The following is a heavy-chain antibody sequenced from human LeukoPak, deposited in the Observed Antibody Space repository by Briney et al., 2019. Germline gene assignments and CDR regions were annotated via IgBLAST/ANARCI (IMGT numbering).Heavy chain of an antibody. V-gene: IGHV3-11*01. J-gene: IGHJ4*02. Sequence: GGSLRLSCAASGFTFSDYYMSWIRQAPGKGLEWVSYISSSGSTIYYADSVKGRFTISRDNAKNSLYLQMNSLRAEDTAVYYCARGRVYYGSGTPLRYFDYWGQGTLVTVSS. CDR2: ISSSGSTI. D-gene: IGHD3-10*01. CDR1: GFTFSDYY. CDR3: ARGRVYYGSGTPLRYFDY.